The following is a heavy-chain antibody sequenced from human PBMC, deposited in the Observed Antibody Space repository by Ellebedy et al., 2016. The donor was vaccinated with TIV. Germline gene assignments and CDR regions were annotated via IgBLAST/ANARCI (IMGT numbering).Heavy chain of an antibody. Sequence: ASVKVSXXASGYTFTSYDINWVRQATGQGLEWMGWMNPNSGNTGYAQKFQGRVTMTRNTSISTAYMELSSLRSEDTAVYYCARDLGYPGAFDIWGQGTMVTVSS. D-gene: IGHD5-12*01. V-gene: IGHV1-8*01. CDR2: MNPNSGNT. CDR1: GYTFTSYD. CDR3: ARDLGYPGAFDI. J-gene: IGHJ3*02.